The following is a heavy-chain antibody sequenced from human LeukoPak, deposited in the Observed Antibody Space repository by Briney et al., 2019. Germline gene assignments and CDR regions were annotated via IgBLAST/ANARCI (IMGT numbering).Heavy chain of an antibody. Sequence: SVKVSCKASGYSFTSYEINWLRQATGQGLEGMGWMNPSSGDTGYAQNFQGRVTMTRNTSISTAYLDLSSLTSADTAVYYCARRRYTDFDYWGQGTLVSVSS. V-gene: IGHV1-8*01. CDR2: MNPSSGDT. J-gene: IGHJ4*02. CDR1: GYSFTSYE. CDR3: ARRRYTDFDY. D-gene: IGHD2-2*02.